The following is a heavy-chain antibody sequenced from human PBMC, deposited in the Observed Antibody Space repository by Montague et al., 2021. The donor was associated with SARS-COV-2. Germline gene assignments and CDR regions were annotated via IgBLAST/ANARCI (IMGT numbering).Heavy chain of an antibody. D-gene: IGHD4-17*01. CDR2: IYYSGGT. V-gene: IGHV4-39*01. CDR3: ARHLNYRDYGGDDY. J-gene: IGHJ4*02. CDR1: GGSISSSSYF. Sequence: SETLSLICSVSGGSISSSSYFWGWIRRPPGKGLEWIGSIYYSGGTYSNSSLKSRVTISVDTSKNQFPLKLSSVTAADTAVYYCARHLNYRDYGGDDYWGQGTLVTVSS.